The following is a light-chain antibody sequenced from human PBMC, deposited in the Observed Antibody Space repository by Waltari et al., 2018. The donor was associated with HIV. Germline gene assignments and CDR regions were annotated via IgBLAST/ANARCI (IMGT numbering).Light chain of an antibody. CDR3: QSYDSSLTMV. V-gene: IGLV1-40*01. CDR1: SSTIGAGYD. Sequence: QSVLTQPPSVSGAPGQRVTIPCPGGSSTIGAGYDVHWYQRLPGTAPKLLIFATINRPSGVPDRFSGSSSGTSASLAITGLQAEDEADYYCQSYDSSLTMVFGGGTKVTVL. CDR2: ATI. J-gene: IGLJ2*01.